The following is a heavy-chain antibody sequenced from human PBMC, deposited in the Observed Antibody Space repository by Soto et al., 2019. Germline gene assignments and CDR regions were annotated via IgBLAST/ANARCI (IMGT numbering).Heavy chain of an antibody. CDR3: ARDSYYDSSGYPEYFQH. CDR2: IIPIFGTA. J-gene: IGHJ1*01. Sequence: QVQLVQSGAEVKKHGSSVKVSCKASGGTFSSYAISWVRQAPGKGLEWMGGIIPIFGTANYAQKFQGRVTITADESTSTAYMELSSLRSEDTAVYYCARDSYYDSSGYPEYFQHWGQGTLVTVSS. CDR1: GGTFSSYA. D-gene: IGHD3-22*01. V-gene: IGHV1-69*01.